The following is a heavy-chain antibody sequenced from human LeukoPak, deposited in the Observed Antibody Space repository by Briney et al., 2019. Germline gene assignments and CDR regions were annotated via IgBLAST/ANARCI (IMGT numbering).Heavy chain of an antibody. J-gene: IGHJ5*02. CDR3: VKYSNSCYDP. D-gene: IGHD6-13*01. V-gene: IGHV3-64D*06. CDR2: ISSSGGGT. Sequence: GGSLRLSCSASGFTFSSYAMHWVRQAPGKGLEYVSAISSSGGGTYYADSVKGRFTISRDNSKNTLYLQMSSMRAEDTAVYYCVKYSNSCYDPWGQGTLVTVSS. CDR1: GFTFSSYA.